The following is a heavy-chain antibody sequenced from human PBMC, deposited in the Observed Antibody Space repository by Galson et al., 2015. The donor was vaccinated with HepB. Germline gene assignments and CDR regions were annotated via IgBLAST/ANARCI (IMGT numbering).Heavy chain of an antibody. CDR1: GFSFSDYY. CDR2: ISSSGSTI. V-gene: IGHV3-11*01. D-gene: IGHD2-2*02. CDR3: ARDDCTTTSCYIGS. Sequence: SLRLSCAASGFSFSDYYMSWIRQAPGKGLEWVAYISSSGSTIYYADSVKGRFTVSRDNANDSLILQKNSLRAEDTAVYYCARDDCTTTSCYIGSWGQGSLVTVSS. J-gene: IGHJ5*01.